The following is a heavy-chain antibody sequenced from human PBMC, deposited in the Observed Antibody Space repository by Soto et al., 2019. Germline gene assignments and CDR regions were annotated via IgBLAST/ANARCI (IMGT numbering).Heavy chain of an antibody. J-gene: IGHJ4*02. D-gene: IGHD1-26*01. CDR1: GGTFNSYA. CDR2: IIPALDSP. V-gene: IGHV1-69*06. CDR3: ARGGAGYLDL. Sequence: QVPLVQSGAEVQKPGSSVKVSCKAAGGTFNSYAIFWVRQAPGQGLEWMGGIIPALDSPHYAQSFQGRRTLSADMATSTAHMDLSSLRSDDTAVYYCARGGAGYLDLWGQGTLVTVSS.